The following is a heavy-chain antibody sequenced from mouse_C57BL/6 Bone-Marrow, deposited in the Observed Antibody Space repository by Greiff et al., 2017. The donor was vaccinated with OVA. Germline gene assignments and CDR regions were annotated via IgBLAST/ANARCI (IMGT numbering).Heavy chain of an antibody. CDR2: IYPRSGNT. V-gene: IGHV1-81*01. Sequence: VMLVESGAELARPGASVKLSCKASGYTFTSYGISWVKQRTGQGLEWIGEIYPRSGNTYYNEKFKGKATLTADKSSSTAYMELRSLTSEDSAVYFCARGGEFAYWGQGTLVTVSA. CDR1: GYTFTSYG. J-gene: IGHJ3*01. CDR3: ARGGEFAY.